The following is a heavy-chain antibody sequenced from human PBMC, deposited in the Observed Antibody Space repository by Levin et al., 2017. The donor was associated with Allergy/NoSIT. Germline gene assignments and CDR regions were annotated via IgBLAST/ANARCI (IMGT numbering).Heavy chain of an antibody. CDR3: ARANGEPNFDY. Sequence: SETLSLTCTVSGGSVRSGSYFWSWVRQPLGRGLEWLGYIYYSGSTKYNPSLKGRVTISVDTSKNQFSLKLNAVTAADTAVYYCARANGEPNFDYWGQGSLVTVSS. V-gene: IGHV4-61*01. CDR1: GGSVRSGSYF. D-gene: IGHD4-17*01. J-gene: IGHJ4*02. CDR2: IYYSGST.